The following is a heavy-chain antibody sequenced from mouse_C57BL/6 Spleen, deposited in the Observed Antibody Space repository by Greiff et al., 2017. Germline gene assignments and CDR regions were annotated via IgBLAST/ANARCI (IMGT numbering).Heavy chain of an antibody. CDR1: GYTFTSYW. Sequence: VQLQQPGAELVKPGASVKLSCKASGYTFTSYWMHWVKQRPGQGLEWIGMIHPNSGSTNYNEKFKSKATLTVDKSSSTAYMQLSSLTSEDSAVYYCARSEAYYRNYEFAYWGQGTLVTVSA. CDR2: IHPNSGST. D-gene: IGHD2-10*01. CDR3: ARSEAYYRNYEFAY. J-gene: IGHJ3*01. V-gene: IGHV1-64*01.